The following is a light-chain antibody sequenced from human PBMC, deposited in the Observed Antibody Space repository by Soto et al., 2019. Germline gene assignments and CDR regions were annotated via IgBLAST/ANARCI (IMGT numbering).Light chain of an antibody. CDR2: KAS. V-gene: IGKV1-5*03. J-gene: IGKJ5*01. Sequence: DIQMTQSPSTLSGSVGYRVTITCRASQTISSWLAWYQQKPGKAPKLLIYKASTLKSGVPSRFSGSGSGTEFTLTIISLQPEDFATYFCQQSYRAPFTFGQGTRLEIK. CDR3: QQSYRAPFT. CDR1: QTISSW.